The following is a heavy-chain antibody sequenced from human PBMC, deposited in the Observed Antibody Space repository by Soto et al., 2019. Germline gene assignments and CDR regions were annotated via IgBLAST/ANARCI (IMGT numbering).Heavy chain of an antibody. D-gene: IGHD6-19*01. CDR2: INQDGGVT. J-gene: IGHJ4*02. CDR3: ARYYRGSGRYFFDY. Sequence: HPGGSLRLSCFASGFTFISSFMGWIRQAPGKGLEWVANINQDGGVTYYVDSVGGRFTISRDNTKDSLYLQMNSLRGEDTAIYYCARYYRGSGRYFFDYWGQGTPVTVSS. CDR1: GFTFISSF. V-gene: IGHV3-7*03.